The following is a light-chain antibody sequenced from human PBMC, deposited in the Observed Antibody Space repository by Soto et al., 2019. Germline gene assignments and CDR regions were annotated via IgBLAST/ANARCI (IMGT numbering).Light chain of an antibody. V-gene: IGLV2-14*01. CDR3: SSYTSSSTGHVV. Sequence: QSALTQPASVSGSPGQSITISCTGTSSDVGGYNYVSWYQQHPGKAPKLMIYDVSNRPSGVSNRFSGSKSGNTASLTISGLQAEDEADYYCSSYTSSSTGHVVFGGATKLTVL. CDR1: SSDVGGYNY. J-gene: IGLJ2*01. CDR2: DVS.